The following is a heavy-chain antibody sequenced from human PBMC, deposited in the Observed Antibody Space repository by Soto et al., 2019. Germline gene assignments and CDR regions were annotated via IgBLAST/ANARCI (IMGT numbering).Heavy chain of an antibody. J-gene: IGHJ2*01. CDR3: ARDPLWGTAMVLWYFDL. Sequence: QVQLVESGGGVVQPGRSLRLSCAASGFTFSSYAMHWVRQAPGKGLEWVAVISYDGSNKYYADSVKGRFTISRDNSKNTLYLQMNCLRVEDTAVYYCARDPLWGTAMVLWYFDLWGRGTLVTVSS. CDR1: GFTFSSYA. V-gene: IGHV3-30-3*01. CDR2: ISYDGSNK. D-gene: IGHD5-18*01.